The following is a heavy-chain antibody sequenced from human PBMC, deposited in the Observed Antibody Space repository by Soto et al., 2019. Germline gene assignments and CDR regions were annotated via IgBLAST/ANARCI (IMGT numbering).Heavy chain of an antibody. V-gene: IGHV4-34*01. D-gene: IGHD3-3*01. CDR2: INHSGST. J-gene: IGHJ3*02. Sequence: SETLSLTCAVYGGSFSGYYWSWIRQPPGKGLEWIGEINHSGSTNYNPSLKSRVTISVDTSKNQFSLKLSSVTAADTAVYYCARLEVQDDAFAIWGQGTMVTVSS. CDR1: GGSFSGYY. CDR3: ARLEVQDDAFAI.